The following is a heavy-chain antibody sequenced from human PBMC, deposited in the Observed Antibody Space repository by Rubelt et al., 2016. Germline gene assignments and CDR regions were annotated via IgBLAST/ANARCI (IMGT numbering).Heavy chain of an antibody. J-gene: IGHJ6*02. CDR3: AKQVVPGTAHQFAMDV. CDR2: LNHDAAEA. Sequence: EVQLVESGGGLVQPGGSLRLSCVASGFTFRRYVIHWVPHDPGPGPGWVSRLNHDAAEATYRDSGKGHFTISNYIARSTLYRQMNSLRAEDTAVDYCAKQVVPGTAHQFAMDVWGQGTKVTVSS. CDR1: GFTFRRYV. D-gene: IGHD6-19*01. V-gene: IGHV3-74*01.